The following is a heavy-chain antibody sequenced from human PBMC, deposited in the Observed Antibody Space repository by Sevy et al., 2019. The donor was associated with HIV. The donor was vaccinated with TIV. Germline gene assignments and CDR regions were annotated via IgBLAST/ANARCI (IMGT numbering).Heavy chain of an antibody. J-gene: IGHJ4*02. D-gene: IGHD2-21*01. V-gene: IGHV3-72*01. CDR2: IRNKANSYTT. CDR1: GFTFSDYY. Sequence: GGSLRLSCAASGFTFSDYYMDWVRQAPGKGLEWVGRIRNKANSYTTEFAPSVKGRFTISRDDSKNSLYLQMHSLKTDDTAVYYCARVMRRILWWSLDSWGQGTLVTVSS. CDR3: ARVMRRILWWSLDS.